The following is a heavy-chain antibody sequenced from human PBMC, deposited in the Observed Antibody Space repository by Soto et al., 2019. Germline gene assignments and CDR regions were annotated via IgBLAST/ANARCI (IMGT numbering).Heavy chain of an antibody. CDR1: GGTFSSYA. CDR2: IIPIFGTA. V-gene: IGHV1-69*12. CDR3: ARVGEATFGGVIVPTTDY. Sequence: HVQLVQSGAEVKKPGSSVKVSCKASGGTFSSYAISWVRQAPGQGLEWMGGIIPIFGTANYAQKFQGRVTITADESTSTAYMELSSLRSEDTAVYYCARVGEATFGGVIVPTTDYWGQGTLVTVSS. J-gene: IGHJ4*02. D-gene: IGHD3-16*02.